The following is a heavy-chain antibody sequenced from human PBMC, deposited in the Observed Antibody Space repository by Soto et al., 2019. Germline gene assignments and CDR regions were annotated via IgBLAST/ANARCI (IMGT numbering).Heavy chain of an antibody. CDR1: GGSISRNSYY. CDR3: ARHDWNGVDY. J-gene: IGHJ4*02. D-gene: IGHD1-1*01. Sequence: QMQLQESGPGLVKPSETLSLTCTVSGGSISRNSYYWGWSRQPSGKGLEWIGSIYYSGSTYYNPSLKSRVSISVDTSKNQFSLKLSSVTAADTAVYYCARHDWNGVDYWGQGTLVTVSS. CDR2: IYYSGST. V-gene: IGHV4-39*01.